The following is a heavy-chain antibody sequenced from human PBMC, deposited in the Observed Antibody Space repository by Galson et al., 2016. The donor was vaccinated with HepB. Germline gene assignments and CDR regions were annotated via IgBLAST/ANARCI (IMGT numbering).Heavy chain of an antibody. CDR3: ARAAIIPGARMVFDP. CDR1: GASISDSTW. Sequence: SETLSLTCAVYGASISDSTWWTWVRQVPGQGLEWIGEIYHTGTSNNNPFLSSRFTLSVDKSRNQFSLNVTSVTAADTAVYYCARAAIIPGARMVFDPWGQGILVTVSS. D-gene: IGHD2-2*01. J-gene: IGHJ5*02. V-gene: IGHV4-4*02. CDR2: IYHTGTS.